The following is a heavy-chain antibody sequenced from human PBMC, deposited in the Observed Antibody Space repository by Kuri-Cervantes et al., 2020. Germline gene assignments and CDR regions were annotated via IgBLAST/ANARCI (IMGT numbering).Heavy chain of an antibody. D-gene: IGHD5-12*01. J-gene: IGHJ4*02. V-gene: IGHV3-21*01. CDR2: ISSSSSYI. CDR3: ARFGYSGYDLDY. CDR1: GFTFDDYA. Sequence: GESLKISCAASGFTFDDYAMHWVRQAPGKGLEWVSSISSSSSYIYYADSVKGRFTISRDNAKNSLYLQMNSLRAEDTAVYYCARFGYSGYDLDYWGQGTLVTVSS.